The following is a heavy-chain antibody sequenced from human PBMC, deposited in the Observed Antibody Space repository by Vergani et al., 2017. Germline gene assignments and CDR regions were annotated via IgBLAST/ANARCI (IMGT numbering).Heavy chain of an antibody. CDR2: INHSGST. Sequence: QVQLQQWGAGLLKPSETLSLTCAVYGGSFSGYYWSWIRQPPGKGLEWIGEINHSGSTNYNPSLKSRVTISVDTSKNQFSLKLSSVTAADTAVYYCARAVAGAYYYYGMDVWGQGTTVTVSS. CDR1: GGSFSGYY. V-gene: IGHV4-34*01. D-gene: IGHD6-19*01. CDR3: ARAVAGAYYYYGMDV. J-gene: IGHJ6*02.